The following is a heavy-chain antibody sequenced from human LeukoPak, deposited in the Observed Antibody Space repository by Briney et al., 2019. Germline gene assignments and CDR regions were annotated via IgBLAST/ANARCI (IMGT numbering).Heavy chain of an antibody. V-gene: IGHV4-39*07. D-gene: IGHD6-13*01. CDR3: ERWYSSSTGFDY. Sequence: SETLSLTYTGSGGSISSSSYYWGWIRQPPGKGLEWIGSIYYSGSTYYNPSLKSRVTISVDTSKNQFSLKLSSVTAADTAVYYCERWYSSSTGFDYWGQGTLVTVSS. CDR1: GGSISSSSYY. J-gene: IGHJ4*02. CDR2: IYYSGST.